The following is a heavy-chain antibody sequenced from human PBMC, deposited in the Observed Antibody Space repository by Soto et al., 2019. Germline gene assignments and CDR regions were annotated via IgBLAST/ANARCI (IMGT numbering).Heavy chain of an antibody. CDR2: MSYDGSN. Sequence: QVHLVESGGGVVQPGRSLRLSSAASGFTFSVYALHWVRQAPGKGLDWLATMSYDGSNYGDSMKGRITISRDNSKNTLFLEMNSLRAEDTGVYYCVREGLQDDALDFWGQGTMVTVSS. CDR3: VREGLQDDALDF. D-gene: IGHD4-4*01. J-gene: IGHJ3*01. V-gene: IGHV3-30-3*01. CDR1: GFTFSVYA.